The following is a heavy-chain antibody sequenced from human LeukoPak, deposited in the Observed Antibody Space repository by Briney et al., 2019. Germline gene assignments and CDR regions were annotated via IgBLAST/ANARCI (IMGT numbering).Heavy chain of an antibody. CDR2: IYYDGST. CDR1: GGSISSYY. D-gene: IGHD3-9*01. CDR3: ARGEYDILTGYSHGYFDY. J-gene: IGHJ4*02. Sequence: SETLSLTCTVSGGSISSYYWSWIRQPPGKGLEWIGYIYYDGSTNYNPSLKSRVTISADTSKNQFSLRLSSVTAADTAVYYCARGEYDILTGYSHGYFDYWGQGTLVSVSS. V-gene: IGHV4-59*01.